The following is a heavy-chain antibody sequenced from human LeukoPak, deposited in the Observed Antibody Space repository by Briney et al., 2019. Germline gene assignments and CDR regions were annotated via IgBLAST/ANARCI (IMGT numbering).Heavy chain of an antibody. J-gene: IGHJ6*03. Sequence: GGSLRLSCTASGFTFGDYAMSWFRQAPGKGLEWVGFIRSKAYGGTTEYAASVKGRFTISRDDSKSIAYLQMNSLKTEDTAVYYCTRHPGGDYYYMDVWGKGTTVTVSS. D-gene: IGHD3-16*01. V-gene: IGHV3-49*03. CDR2: IRSKAYGGTT. CDR1: GFTFGDYA. CDR3: TRHPGGDYYYMDV.